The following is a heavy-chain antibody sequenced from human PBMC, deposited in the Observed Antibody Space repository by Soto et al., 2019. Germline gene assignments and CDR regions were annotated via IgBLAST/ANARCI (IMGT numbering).Heavy chain of an antibody. V-gene: IGHV1-2*04. Sequence: QVLLVQSGAEVKKPGASVKVSCKASGYKFTDYYIHWVRQAPGQGPEWMGWVNPKRGDAVYAQKFQGWVTMPRDTATTTAYLEVNSLKSDDTAIYYCARDPGIPGRYWYFDLWGRGTLVTVSS. J-gene: IGHJ2*01. CDR3: ARDPGIPGRYWYFDL. CDR2: VNPKRGDA. CDR1: GYKFTDYY. D-gene: IGHD1-20*01.